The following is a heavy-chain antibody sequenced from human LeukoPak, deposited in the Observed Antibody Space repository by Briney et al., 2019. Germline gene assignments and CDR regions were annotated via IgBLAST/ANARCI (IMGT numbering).Heavy chain of an antibody. CDR2: IWYDGSNK. J-gene: IGHJ4*02. V-gene: IGHV3-33*01. CDR3: ARGVYRSSSSFDY. D-gene: IGHD6-13*01. CDR1: GFTFSSYG. Sequence: GGSLRLSCAASGFTFSSYGMHWVRQAPGKGLEWVAVIWYDGSNKYYADSVKGRFTIYRDNSKNTLFLQMNSLRAEDTAVYYCARGVYRSSSSFDYWGQGTLVTVSS.